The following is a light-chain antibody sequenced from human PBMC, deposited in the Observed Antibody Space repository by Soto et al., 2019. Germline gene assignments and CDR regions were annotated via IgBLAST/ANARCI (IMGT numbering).Light chain of an antibody. Sequence: EIVMTQSPVTLSVSPGDRATLSCRASQSVNSNLAWYQQKPGQTPKLLIYVASTRDTGIPARFSGSGSGTEFTLTISSLQSEDFAVYYCQQYNVWPLTFGGGTKVEFK. CDR2: VAS. CDR3: QQYNVWPLT. J-gene: IGKJ4*01. V-gene: IGKV3-15*01. CDR1: QSVNSN.